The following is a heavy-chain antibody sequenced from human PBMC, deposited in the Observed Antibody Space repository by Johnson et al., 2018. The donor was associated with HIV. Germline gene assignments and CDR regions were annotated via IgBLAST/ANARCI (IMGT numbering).Heavy chain of an antibody. V-gene: IGHV3-30*04. Sequence: QVQLVESGGGVVQPGRSLRLSCVACGFTFSSYAMHRVRQAPGKGLEWVAVISYDGSNKYYADSVKGRFTISRDNSKNTLYLQMNSLRGEDTAVYYCARGSQEMVTIWNAFDIWGQGTMVTVSS. D-gene: IGHD5-24*01. J-gene: IGHJ3*02. CDR3: ARGSQEMVTIWNAFDI. CDR1: GFTFSSYA. CDR2: ISYDGSNK.